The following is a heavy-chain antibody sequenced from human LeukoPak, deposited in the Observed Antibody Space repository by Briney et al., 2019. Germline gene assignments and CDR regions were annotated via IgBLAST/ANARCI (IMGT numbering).Heavy chain of an antibody. CDR3: ARGWYRDYFDY. CDR1: GFTFRNYA. CDR2: IGARDGRT. Sequence: QTGGSLRLSCAASGFTFRNYAMTWVRQAPGKGLDWVALIGARDGRTYYADPVKGRFTISRDNSKNTLYLQMNSLRAEDTAVYYCARGWYRDYFDYWGQGTLVTVSS. D-gene: IGHD1-26*01. V-gene: IGHV3-23*01. J-gene: IGHJ4*02.